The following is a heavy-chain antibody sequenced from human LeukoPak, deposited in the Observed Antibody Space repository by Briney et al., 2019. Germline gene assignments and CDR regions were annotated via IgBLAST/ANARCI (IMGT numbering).Heavy chain of an antibody. J-gene: IGHJ4*02. CDR1: GFTFDDYA. CDR3: AKSRFWSGYYPIFDY. D-gene: IGHD3-3*01. Sequence: GGSLRLSCAASGFTFDDYAMHWVRQAPGKGLEWVSLISGDGGSTYYADSVKGRFTISRDNSKNSLYLQMNSLRTEDTALYYCAKSRFWSGYYPIFDYWGRGTLVTVSS. CDR2: ISGDGGST. V-gene: IGHV3-43*02.